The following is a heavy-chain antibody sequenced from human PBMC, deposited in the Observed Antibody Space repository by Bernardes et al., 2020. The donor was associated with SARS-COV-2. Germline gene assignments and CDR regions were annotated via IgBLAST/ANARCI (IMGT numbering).Heavy chain of an antibody. D-gene: IGHD3-22*01. CDR2: NNPKSGGT. Sequence: ASLKVSCEASGYPFTGYYIHWVRQAPGQGLEWMGWNNPKSGGTNYAQRFQGRVTMTRDTSISTAYMELSRLRSDDTAVYYCALPPTNYDRYGMDVWGRGTTVTVSS. J-gene: IGHJ6*02. CDR1: GYPFTGYY. V-gene: IGHV1-2*02. CDR3: ALPPTNYDRYGMDV.